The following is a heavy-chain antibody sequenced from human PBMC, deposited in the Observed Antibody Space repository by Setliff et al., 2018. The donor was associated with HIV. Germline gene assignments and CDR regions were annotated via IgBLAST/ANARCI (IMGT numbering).Heavy chain of an antibody. V-gene: IGHV3-23*01. J-gene: IGHJ4*02. D-gene: IGHD2-15*01. CDR2: ITSGGST. CDR1: GFTFSSYA. Sequence: PGGSLRLSCAASGFTFSSYAMSWVRQTPEKGLEWVSIITSGGSTYYADSAKGRFIISRDNSQNTLYLQMNNLRAEDTALYYCATDVAGRYDYWGQGTLVTVSS. CDR3: ATDVAGRYDY.